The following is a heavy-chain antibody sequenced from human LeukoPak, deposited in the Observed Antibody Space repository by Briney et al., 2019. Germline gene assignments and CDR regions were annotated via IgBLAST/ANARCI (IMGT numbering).Heavy chain of an antibody. CDR2: ISGSGGST. Sequence: GGSLRLSCAASGFTFSSYAMSWVRQAPGKGLEWVSAISGSGGSTYYADSVKGRFTISRDNSKNTLYLQMNSLRAEDTAVYYCAKESGGYCSSTSCSHSNYYYYYMDVWGKGTTVTVSS. CDR1: GFTFSSYA. V-gene: IGHV3-23*01. J-gene: IGHJ6*03. CDR3: AKESGGYCSSTSCSHSNYYYYYMDV. D-gene: IGHD2-2*01.